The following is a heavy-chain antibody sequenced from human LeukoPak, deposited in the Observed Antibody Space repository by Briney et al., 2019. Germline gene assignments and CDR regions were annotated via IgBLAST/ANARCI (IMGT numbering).Heavy chain of an antibody. CDR2: MSYDGNNK. J-gene: IGHJ4*02. V-gene: IGHV3-30-3*01. CDR1: GFTFSSYA. D-gene: IGHD6-6*01. Sequence: GSLRLSCVVSGFTFSSYAMHWVRQALGKGLEWVAVMSYDGNNKYYADSVKGRFTISRDNSKNTLYLQMNSLRAEDSAVYYCARDIESVRSSPGYYFDYWGQGTLVTVSS. CDR3: ARDIESVRSSPGYYFDY.